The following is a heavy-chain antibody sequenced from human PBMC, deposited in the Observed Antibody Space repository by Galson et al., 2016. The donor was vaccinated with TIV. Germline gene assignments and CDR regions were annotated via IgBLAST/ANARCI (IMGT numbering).Heavy chain of an antibody. D-gene: IGHD4/OR15-4a*01. V-gene: IGHV3-11*04. Sequence: SLRLSCAASGFRLSDYYMSWIRQSPGKGLEWLSYISYDSVAIKYADSVEGRFTISRDNAKGSLNLQMKSLRAEDTAVYYCVGGANSAEKWGLGTQVTVSS. J-gene: IGHJ4*02. CDR2: ISYDSVAI. CDR1: GFRLSDYY. CDR3: VGGANSAEK.